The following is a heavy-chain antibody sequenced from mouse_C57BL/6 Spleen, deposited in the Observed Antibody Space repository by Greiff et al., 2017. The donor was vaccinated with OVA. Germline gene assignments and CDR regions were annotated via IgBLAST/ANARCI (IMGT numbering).Heavy chain of an antibody. D-gene: IGHD4-1*01. V-gene: IGHV1-82*01. CDR1: GYAFSSSW. J-gene: IGHJ4*01. CDR3: GLNWDYAMDY. Sequence: VHLVESGPELVKPGASVKISCKASGYAFSSSWMNWVKQRPGKGLEWIGRIYPGDGDTNYNGKFKGKATLTADKSSSTAYMQLSSLTSEDSAVYCCGLNWDYAMDYWGQGTSVTVSS. CDR2: IYPGDGDT.